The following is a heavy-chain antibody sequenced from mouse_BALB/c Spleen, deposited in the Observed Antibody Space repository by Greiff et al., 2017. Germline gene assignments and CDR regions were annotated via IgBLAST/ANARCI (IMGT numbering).Heavy chain of an antibody. V-gene: IGHV5-6-5*01. J-gene: IGHJ2*01. CDR3: ARGSFITTVVAMYYFDY. CDR2: ISSGGST. D-gene: IGHD1-1*01. CDR1: GFTFSSYA. Sequence: EVQRVESGGGLVKPGGSLKLSCAASGFTFSSYAMSWVRQTPEKRLEWVASISSGGSTYYPDSVKGRFTISRDNARNILYLQMSSLRSEDTAMYYCARGSFITTVVAMYYFDYWGQGTTLTVSS.